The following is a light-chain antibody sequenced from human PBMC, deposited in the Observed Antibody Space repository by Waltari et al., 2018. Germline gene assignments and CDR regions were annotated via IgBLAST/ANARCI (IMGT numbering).Light chain of an antibody. CDR3: CSYAGSPWV. V-gene: IGLV2-23*02. CDR2: EVS. J-gene: IGLJ3*02. Sequence: QSALTQPASVSGSPGQSITISCTGTSSAVGSYNLVSLYPQHPGKAPKLMIYEVSKRPSGVSNRFSGSKSGNTASLTISGLQAEDEADYYCCSYAGSPWVFGGGTKLTVL. CDR1: SSAVGSYNL.